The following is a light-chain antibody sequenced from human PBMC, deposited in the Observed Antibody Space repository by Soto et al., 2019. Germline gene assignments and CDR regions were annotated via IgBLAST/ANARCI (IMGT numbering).Light chain of an antibody. CDR2: ELT. CDR1: SSDVGRYNY. CDR3: SSYTPSSTL. J-gene: IGLJ2*01. Sequence: QSALTQPASVSGSPGQSITISCTGTSSDVGRYNYVSWYQQHPGKAPKLMIYELTNRPSGVSNRFSGSKSGNTASLTISDLQAEDEADYYCSSYTPSSTLFGGGTKLTVL. V-gene: IGLV2-14*01.